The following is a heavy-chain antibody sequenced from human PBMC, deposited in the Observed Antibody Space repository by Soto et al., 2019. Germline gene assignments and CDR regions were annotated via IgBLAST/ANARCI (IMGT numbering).Heavy chain of an antibody. CDR2: ISGSGGST. CDR1: GFTFSDYV. V-gene: IGHV3-23*01. Sequence: GGSLRLSCVASGFTFSDYVMSWVRQVPGKGLEWVSAISGSGGSTYYADSVKGRFTISRDNSKNTLYLQMNSLRAEDTAVYYCAKGGTDQLLFVCSYWGQGTLVTVSS. D-gene: IGHD2-2*01. J-gene: IGHJ4*02. CDR3: AKGGTDQLLFVCSY.